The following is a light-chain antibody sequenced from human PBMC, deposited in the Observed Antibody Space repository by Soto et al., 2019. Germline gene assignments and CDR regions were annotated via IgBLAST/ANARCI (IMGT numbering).Light chain of an antibody. CDR1: QSVSSY. CDR2: DAS. Sequence: EIVLTQSPATLSLSPGERATLSCRASQSVSSYLAWYQQKPGQAPRLLIYDASNRATGIPARFSGSGSGTDFPLTIRSLEPEDFAVYYCQQRRNWPTFGGGTKVEIK. V-gene: IGKV3-11*01. CDR3: QQRRNWPT. J-gene: IGKJ4*01.